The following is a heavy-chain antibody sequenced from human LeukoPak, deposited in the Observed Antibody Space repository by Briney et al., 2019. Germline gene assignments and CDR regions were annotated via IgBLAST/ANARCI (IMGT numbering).Heavy chain of an antibody. CDR3: ARDRYDRSAYYDY. J-gene: IGHJ4*02. V-gene: IGHV3-21*01. CDR1: GFTLSSYS. CDR2: ISSSSSYI. Sequence: PGGSLRLSCAASGFTLSSYSMNWVRQAPGKGLEWVSSISSSSSYIHYTDSVKGRFTISRDNTKKSLYLQMNSLRAEDTAVYYCARDRYDRSAYYDYWGQGTLVTVFS. D-gene: IGHD3-22*01.